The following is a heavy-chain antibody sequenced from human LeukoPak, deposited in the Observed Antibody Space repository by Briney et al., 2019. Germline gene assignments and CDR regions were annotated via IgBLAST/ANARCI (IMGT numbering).Heavy chain of an antibody. J-gene: IGHJ6*03. CDR1: GGSISSYY. CDR2: IYSSGST. V-gene: IGHV4-4*07. CDR3: ARAPGVVVPAAIFMDV. D-gene: IGHD2-2*01. Sequence: SETLSLTCTVSGGSISSYYWSWIRQSAGSGLEWIGRIYSSGSTDYNPSLQSRVTMSVDTSKNQFSLRLTSVTAADTAVYYCARAPGVVVPAAIFMDVWGKGTTVTVSS.